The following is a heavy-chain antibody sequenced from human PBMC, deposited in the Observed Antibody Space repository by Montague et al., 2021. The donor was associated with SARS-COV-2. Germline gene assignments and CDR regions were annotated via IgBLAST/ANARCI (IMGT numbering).Heavy chain of an antibody. D-gene: IGHD4-17*01. CDR2: IFYSKTT. CDR1: GDSIRSNTYY. J-gene: IGHJ4*02. V-gene: IGHV4-39*07. CDR3: AGGMNFGDYPIDS. Sequence: SETLSLTCTVSGDSIRSNTYYWGWIRQPPGKGLEWIGNIFYSKTTYYNPSLKSRVTISVDTSKNQYSLTLRFVTAADTALYYCAGGMNFGDYPIDSWGQGTLVTVSS.